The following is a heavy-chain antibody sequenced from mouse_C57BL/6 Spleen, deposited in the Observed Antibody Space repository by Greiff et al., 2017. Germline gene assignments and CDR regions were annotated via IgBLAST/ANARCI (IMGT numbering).Heavy chain of an antibody. CDR1: GYTFTDYN. J-gene: IGHJ1*03. Sequence: EVQLQQSGPELVKPGASVKIPCKASGYTFTDYNMDWVKQSHGKSLEWIGDINPNNGGTIYNQKFKGKATLTVDKSSSTAYMELRSLTSEDTAVYYCARSYYYGDWYFDVWGTGTTVTVSS. V-gene: IGHV1-18*01. CDR2: INPNNGGT. D-gene: IGHD1-1*01. CDR3: ARSYYYGDWYFDV.